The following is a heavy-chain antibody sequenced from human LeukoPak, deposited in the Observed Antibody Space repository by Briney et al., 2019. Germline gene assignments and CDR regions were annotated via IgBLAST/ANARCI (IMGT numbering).Heavy chain of an antibody. CDR1: GGSISSGSYY. CDR2: IYTSGST. V-gene: IGHV4-61*02. CDR3: ARGGGDWYSDN. J-gene: IGHJ4*02. Sequence: SQTLSLTCTVSGGSISSGSYYWSWIRQPAGKGLEWIGRIYTSGSTNYNPSLKSRVTISVDTSKNQFSLKLSSVTAADTAVYYCARGGGDWYSDNWGQGTLVTVSS. D-gene: IGHD2-21*02.